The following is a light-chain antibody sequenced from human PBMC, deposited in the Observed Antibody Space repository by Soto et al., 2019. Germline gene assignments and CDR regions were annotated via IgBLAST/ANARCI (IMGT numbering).Light chain of an antibody. V-gene: IGKV3-11*01. CDR1: QSVGTY. CDR3: QQRSTWPSWT. Sequence: EILLTQSPVTLSLSPGERATLSCRASQSVGTYLTWYQQKPGQAPRLLIYEASRRATGIPARFRGSGSGTECTLTITSLEPEDFAVYYCQQRSTWPSWTFGQGTKVKI. J-gene: IGKJ1*01. CDR2: EAS.